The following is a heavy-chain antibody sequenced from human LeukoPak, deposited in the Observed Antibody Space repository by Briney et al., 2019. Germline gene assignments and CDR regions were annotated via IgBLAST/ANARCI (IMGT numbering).Heavy chain of an antibody. J-gene: IGHJ4*02. D-gene: IGHD6-19*01. CDR2: ISSSSSTI. CDR3: ARGIAVAGTSLDY. Sequence: GSLRLSCAASGFTFSSYSLNWVRQAPGKGLEWVSYISSSSSTIYYADSVKGRFTISRDNAKNSLYLQMNSLRAEDTAVYYCARGIAVAGTSLDYWGQGTLVTVSS. CDR1: GFTFSSYS. V-gene: IGHV3-48*04.